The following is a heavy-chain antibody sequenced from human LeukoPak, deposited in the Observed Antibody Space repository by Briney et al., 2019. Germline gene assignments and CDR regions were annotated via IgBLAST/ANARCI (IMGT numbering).Heavy chain of an antibody. CDR2: ISRSSDYI. V-gene: IGHV3-21*01. CDR3: ARGGTAMVTAFDY. Sequence: PGGSLRLSCAASGFTFSTYSMNWVRLAPGKGLEWVSSISRSSDYIDYADSVKGRFTISRDNAKNSLYLQMNSLRAGDTAVYYCARGGTAMVTAFDYWGQGTLVTVSS. CDR1: GFTFSTYS. D-gene: IGHD5-18*01. J-gene: IGHJ4*02.